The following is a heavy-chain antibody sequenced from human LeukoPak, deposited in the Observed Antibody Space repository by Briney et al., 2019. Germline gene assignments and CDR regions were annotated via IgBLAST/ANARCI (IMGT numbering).Heavy chain of an antibody. Sequence: ASVKVSCKASGYTFTGYYIHWVRQAPGQGLEWMGWINPNSGATYYAQNFQGRVTLTRDTSINTAFVELSRLRSDDAAVYYCARDSAWGMADRPGDPWGQGTLVTVSS. D-gene: IGHD6-13*01. CDR3: ARDSAWGMADRPGDP. CDR2: INPNSGAT. CDR1: GYTFTGYY. V-gene: IGHV1-2*02. J-gene: IGHJ5*02.